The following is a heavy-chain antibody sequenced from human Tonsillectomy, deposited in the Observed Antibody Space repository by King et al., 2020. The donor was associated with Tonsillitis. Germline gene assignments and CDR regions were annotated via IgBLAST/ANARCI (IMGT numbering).Heavy chain of an antibody. CDR3: AKDFGRYCGGDCSLFDY. Sequence: VQLVESGGGLVQPGGSLRLSCAASGFTFSNSAMNWVRQAPGKGLEWVSGVTSRGIRAYYADSVKGRFTLPMDNFKNTLHLQMNSLRAEDTAIYYCAKDFGRYCGGDCSLFDYWGQGTLVTVPS. CDR2: VTSRGIRA. CDR1: GFTFSNSA. J-gene: IGHJ4*02. D-gene: IGHD2-21*02. V-gene: IGHV3-23*04.